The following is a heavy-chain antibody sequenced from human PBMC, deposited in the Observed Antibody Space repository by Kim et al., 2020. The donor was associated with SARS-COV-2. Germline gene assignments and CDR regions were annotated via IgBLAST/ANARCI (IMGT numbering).Heavy chain of an antibody. Sequence: STNSAEEIQGKGTMTRDTSTSTVYMQLSSLRSEDTAIYDCARAWVRDGFDYWGQGTLVSVSS. CDR3: ARAWVRDGFDY. CDR2: ST. J-gene: IGHJ4*02. V-gene: IGHV1-46*01. D-gene: IGHD1-26*01.